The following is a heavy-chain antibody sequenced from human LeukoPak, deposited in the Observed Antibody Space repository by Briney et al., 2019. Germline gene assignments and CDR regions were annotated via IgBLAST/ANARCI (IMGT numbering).Heavy chain of an antibody. D-gene: IGHD2-15*01. J-gene: IGHJ5*02. CDR3: ARRGLTGWFDP. Sequence: SETLSLTCAVSGGSISSGGYSWSWIRQPPGKGLEWIGYIYHSGSTYYNPSLKSRVTISVDGSKNQFSLKLSSVTAADTAVYYCARRGLTGWFDPWGQGTLVTVSS. CDR1: GGSISSGGYS. V-gene: IGHV4-30-2*01. CDR2: IYHSGST.